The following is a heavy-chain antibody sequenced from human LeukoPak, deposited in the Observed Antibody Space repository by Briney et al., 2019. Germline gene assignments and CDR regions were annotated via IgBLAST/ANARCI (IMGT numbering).Heavy chain of an antibody. J-gene: IGHJ4*02. CDR2: IWYDGSNK. CDR3: AKDRIGVVPAAMDY. D-gene: IGHD2-2*01. V-gene: IGHV3-33*06. Sequence: PGGSLRLSCAASGLTFSSYGMPWVRQAPGKGLEWVAVIWYDGSNKYYADSVKGRFTISRDNSKNTLYLQMNSLRAEDTAVYYCAKDRIGVVPAAMDYWGQGTLVTVSS. CDR1: GLTFSSYG.